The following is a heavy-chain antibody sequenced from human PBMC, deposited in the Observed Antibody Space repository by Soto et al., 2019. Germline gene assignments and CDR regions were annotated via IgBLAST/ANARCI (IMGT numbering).Heavy chain of an antibody. J-gene: IGHJ4*02. Sequence: QVQLQESGPGLVKPSETLSLTCTVSGGSISTYYWSWIRQPPGKGLEWIGYVYYNGHTDYNPSLKSRVTMSVATSKNQCSLRMTSVTATDTAVYFCSRVQSSYYDRAFDYWGQGFLVTVSS. CDR2: VYYNGHT. CDR3: SRVQSSYYDRAFDY. CDR1: GGSISTYY. D-gene: IGHD3-9*01. V-gene: IGHV4-59*08.